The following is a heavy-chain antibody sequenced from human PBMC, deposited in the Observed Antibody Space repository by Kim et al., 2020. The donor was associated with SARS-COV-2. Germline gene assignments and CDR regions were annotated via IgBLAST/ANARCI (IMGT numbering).Heavy chain of an antibody. Sequence: SVKVSCKASVGTFRSYAISWVRQAPGQGLEWMGGIIPTFGTANYAQKFQGRVTTTADESTSTAYMGLSSLRSEDKAVHYCAVLHTSGHQNYYYYYGMDVWGQRTTVTVTS. J-gene: IGHJ6*02. CDR2: IIPTFGTA. CDR1: VGTFRSYA. CDR3: AVLHTSGHQNYYYYYGMDV. V-gene: IGHV1-69*13. D-gene: IGHD6-19*01.